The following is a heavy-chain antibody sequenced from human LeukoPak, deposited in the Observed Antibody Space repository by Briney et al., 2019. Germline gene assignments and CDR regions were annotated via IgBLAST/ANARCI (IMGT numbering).Heavy chain of an antibody. CDR2: IHSGGTT. CDR3: ARDGRSSPSY. Sequence: GGSLRLSCAASGFTVSSHYMSWVRQAPGQGLECVSVIHSGGTTYYADSLKGRFTISRDNSKNTLYLQMNSLRAADTAVYYCARDGRSSPSYWGQGTLVTVSS. V-gene: IGHV3-53*01. CDR1: GFTVSSHY. J-gene: IGHJ4*02. D-gene: IGHD6-13*01.